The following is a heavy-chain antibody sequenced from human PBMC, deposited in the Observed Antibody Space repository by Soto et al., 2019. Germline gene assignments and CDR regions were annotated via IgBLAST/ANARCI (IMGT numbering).Heavy chain of an antibody. CDR3: AKEFVTYYYDSSGYYPPNYFDY. CDR1: GFTFSSYA. Sequence: EVQLLESGGGLVQPGGSLRLSCAASGFTFSSYAMSWVRQAPGKGLEWVSAISGSGGSTYYADSVKGRFTISRDNSKNTLYLQMTSLRAEDTAVYYCAKEFVTYYYDSSGYYPPNYFDYWGQGTLVTVSS. CDR2: ISGSGGST. J-gene: IGHJ4*02. D-gene: IGHD3-22*01. V-gene: IGHV3-23*01.